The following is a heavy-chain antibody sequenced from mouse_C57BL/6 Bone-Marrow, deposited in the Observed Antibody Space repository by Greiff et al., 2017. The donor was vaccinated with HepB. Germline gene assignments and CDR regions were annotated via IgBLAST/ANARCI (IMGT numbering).Heavy chain of an antibody. J-gene: IGHJ3*01. CDR1: GYTFTSYW. CDR3: ARAIDYYGSSYAWFAY. D-gene: IGHD1-1*01. CDR2: IDPSDSYT. Sequence: VKLQESGAELVKPGASVKLSCKASGYTFTSYWMQWVKQRPGQGLEWIGEIDPSDSYTNYNQKFKGKATLTVDTSSSTAYMQLSSLTSEDSAVYYCARAIDYYGSSYAWFAYWGQGTLVTVSA. V-gene: IGHV1-50*01.